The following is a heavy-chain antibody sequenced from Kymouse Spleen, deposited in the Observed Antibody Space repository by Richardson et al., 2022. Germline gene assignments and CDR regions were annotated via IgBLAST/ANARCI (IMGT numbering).Heavy chain of an antibody. D-gene: IGHD3-10*01. CDR1: GGSFSGYY. Sequence: QVQLQQWGAGLLKPSETLSLTCAVYGGSFSGYYWSWIRQPPGKGLEWIGEINHSGSTNYNPSLKSRVTISVDTSKNQFSLKLSSVTAADTAVYYCARGDYYGSGSYSYYYGMDVWGQGTTVTVSS. CDR3: ARGDYYGSGSYSYYYGMDV. CDR2: INHSGST. J-gene: IGHJ6*02. V-gene: IGHV4-34*01.